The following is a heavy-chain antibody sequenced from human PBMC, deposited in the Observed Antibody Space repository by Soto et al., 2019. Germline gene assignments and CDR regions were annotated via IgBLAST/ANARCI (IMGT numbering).Heavy chain of an antibody. CDR1: GFTFTSSW. Sequence: EVQLVESGGGLVQTGGSLRLTCTASGFTFTSSWMAWVRQAPGKGLEWVGNIKQDGSEVYYLDSVRGRFTISRDSAWKSLYLQVNSLRAEDTAVYYCAGIQNNWFDPWGQGTLVAVSS. V-gene: IGHV3-7*01. CDR3: AGIQNNWFDP. CDR2: IKQDGSEV. J-gene: IGHJ5*02.